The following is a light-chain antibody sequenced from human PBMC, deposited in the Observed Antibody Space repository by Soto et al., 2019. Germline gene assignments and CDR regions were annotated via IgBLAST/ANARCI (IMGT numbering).Light chain of an antibody. V-gene: IGKV3-11*01. CDR3: QQYNNWPWT. CDR2: DAS. CDR1: QSVSSS. Sequence: EIVLTQSPATLSLSPGERATLSCRASQSVSSSLAWYQQKPGQAPRLLIYDASNRATGIPARFSGGGSGTDFTLTISSLQSEDFAVYYCQQYNNWPWTFGQGTKVEIK. J-gene: IGKJ1*01.